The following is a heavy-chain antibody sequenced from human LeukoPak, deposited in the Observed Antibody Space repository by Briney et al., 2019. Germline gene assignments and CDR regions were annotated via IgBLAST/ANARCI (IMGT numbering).Heavy chain of an antibody. CDR1: GGSFSGYY. CDR3: ARDQHAGGAFDI. D-gene: IGHD2-15*01. J-gene: IGHJ3*02. Sequence: PSETLSLTCAVYGGSFSGYYWSWIRQPPGKGLEWIGEINHSGSTNYNPSLKSRVTISVDTSKNQFSLKLSSVTAADTAVYYCARDQHAGGAFDIWGQGTMVTVSS. V-gene: IGHV4-34*01. CDR2: INHSGST.